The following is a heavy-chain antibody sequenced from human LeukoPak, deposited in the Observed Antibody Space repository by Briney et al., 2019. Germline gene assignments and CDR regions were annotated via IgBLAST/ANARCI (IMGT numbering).Heavy chain of an antibody. CDR3: ARARGGTSLDY. Sequence: GGSLILSCAASGFTFSDHVMHWVRQAPGKGLEWVAVVSYDGSNQYYADSVKGRFTISRDNSKNTFYLQMNSLRAEDTAVYYCARARGGTSLDYWGQGTLVTVTS. V-gene: IGHV3-30-3*01. J-gene: IGHJ4*02. CDR2: VSYDGSNQ. CDR1: GFTFSDHV. D-gene: IGHD3-10*01.